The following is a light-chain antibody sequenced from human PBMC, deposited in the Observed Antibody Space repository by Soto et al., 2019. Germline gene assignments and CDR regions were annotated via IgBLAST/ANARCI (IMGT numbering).Light chain of an antibody. CDR3: QQSYSTPPT. CDR1: QSISTF. J-gene: IGKJ1*01. V-gene: IGKV1-39*01. CDR2: AAS. Sequence: IQMTQSPSSLSASVGDRVTITCRASQSISTFLNWYQQKPGKAPKLLIFAASSLQSGVPSRFSGNGSGTDFTLTISSLQPEDFATYYCQQSYSTPPTFGQGTNVEIK.